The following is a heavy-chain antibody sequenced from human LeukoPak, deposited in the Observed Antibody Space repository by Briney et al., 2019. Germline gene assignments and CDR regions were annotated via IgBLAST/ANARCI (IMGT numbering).Heavy chain of an antibody. Sequence: SETLSLTCAVSGGSISSSNWWSWVRQPPGKGLEWIGEIYHSGSTNYNPSLKSRVTISVDKSKNQFSLKLSSVTAADTAVYYCARDNYDNTNWFDPWGQGTLVTVSP. CDR3: ARDNYDNTNWFDP. CDR1: GGSISSSNW. D-gene: IGHD3-22*01. V-gene: IGHV4-4*02. J-gene: IGHJ5*02. CDR2: IYHSGST.